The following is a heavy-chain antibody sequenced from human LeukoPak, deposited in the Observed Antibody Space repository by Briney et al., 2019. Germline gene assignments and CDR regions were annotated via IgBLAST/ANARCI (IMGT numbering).Heavy chain of an antibody. D-gene: IGHD6-13*01. CDR2: MNPNSGNT. V-gene: IGHV1-8*01. CDR1: GYTFTSYD. CDR3: ARVRIAAAGTKGWFDP. Sequence: ASVTVSCKASGYTFTSYDINWVRQATGQGLEWMGWMNPNSGNTGYAQKFQGRVTMTRNTSISTAYMELSSLRSEDTAVYYCARVRIAAAGTKGWFDPWGQGTLVTVSS. J-gene: IGHJ5*02.